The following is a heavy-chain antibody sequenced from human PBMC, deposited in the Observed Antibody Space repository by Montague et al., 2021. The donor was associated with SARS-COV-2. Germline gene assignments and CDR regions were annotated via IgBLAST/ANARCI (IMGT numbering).Heavy chain of an antibody. J-gene: IGHJ6*02. D-gene: IGHD3-22*01. V-gene: IGHV4-59*01. Sequence: SETLSLTCTVSGGSISSYYWSWIRQPPGKGLEWIGYIYYSGSTNYNPSLKSRVTISVDTSKNQFSLKLSSVTAADTAVYYCARQRGSWLLTSYYYFGMDVWGQGTTVTVSS. CDR3: ARQRGSWLLTSYYYFGMDV. CDR2: IYYSGST. CDR1: GGSISSYY.